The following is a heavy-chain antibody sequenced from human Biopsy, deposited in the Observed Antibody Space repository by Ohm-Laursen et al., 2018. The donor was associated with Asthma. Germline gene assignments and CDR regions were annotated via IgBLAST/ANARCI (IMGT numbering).Heavy chain of an antibody. CDR3: VRDGTDDAFDI. CDR2: ISKDASTQ. Sequence: SSLRLSCAASGFTFMTYGIHWVRQAPGKGLEWVGVISKDASTQDYADSVKGRFIMARDNSKNTLDLQMNSLREEDTAVYYCVRDGTDDAFDIWGQGTVVSVSS. CDR1: GFTFMTYG. V-gene: IGHV3-30*06. J-gene: IGHJ3*02. D-gene: IGHD1-1*01.